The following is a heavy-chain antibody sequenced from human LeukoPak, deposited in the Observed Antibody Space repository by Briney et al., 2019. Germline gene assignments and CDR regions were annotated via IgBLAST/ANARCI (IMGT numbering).Heavy chain of an antibody. V-gene: IGHV3-69-1*01. D-gene: IGHD3-22*01. CDR3: VRDGFYSDSSGYPFGY. CDR1: GFTFSTYS. CDR2: ITSSNYM. J-gene: IGHJ4*02. Sequence: PGGSLRLSCAASGFTFSTYSMSWVRRTPGEGLEWVSCITSSNYMYYADSVKGRFTISRDNAKNSLYLQMNSLRAEDTAVYYCVRDGFYSDSSGYPFGYWGQGTLVTVSS.